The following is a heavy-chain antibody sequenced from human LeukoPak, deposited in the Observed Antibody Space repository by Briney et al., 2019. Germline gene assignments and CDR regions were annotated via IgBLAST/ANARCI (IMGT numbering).Heavy chain of an antibody. CDR2: INPNSGGT. CDR1: GYTFTGYY. CDR3: AREGSPGVVVPGAAMNY. D-gene: IGHD2-2*01. Sequence: ASVKVSCKASGYTFTGYYMHWVRQAPGQGLEWMGWINPNSGGTNYAQKFQGRVTMTRDTSISTAYMELSRLRSDDTAVYYCAREGSPGVVVPGAAMNYRGQGTLVTVSS. J-gene: IGHJ4*02. V-gene: IGHV1-2*02.